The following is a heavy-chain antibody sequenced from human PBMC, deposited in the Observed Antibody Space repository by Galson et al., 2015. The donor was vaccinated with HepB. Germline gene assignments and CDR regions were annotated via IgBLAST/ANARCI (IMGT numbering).Heavy chain of an antibody. J-gene: IGHJ5*02. Sequence: SVKVSCKASGYTFTNYAMHWVRQAPGQRLEWMGWINAGNGNTEYSQKFQGRVTITRDTSASTAYMELSSLRSEDTAVYYCARDGGYCSGGSCYSYNWFDPWGQGTLVTVSS. CDR3: ARDGGYCSGGSCYSYNWFDP. CDR1: GYTFTNYA. D-gene: IGHD2-15*01. V-gene: IGHV1-3*01. CDR2: INAGNGNT.